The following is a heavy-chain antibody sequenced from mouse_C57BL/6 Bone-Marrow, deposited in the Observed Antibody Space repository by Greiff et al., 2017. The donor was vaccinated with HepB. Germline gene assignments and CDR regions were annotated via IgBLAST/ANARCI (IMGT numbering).Heavy chain of an antibody. J-gene: IGHJ3*01. Sequence: EVQRVESGGGLVKPGGSLKLSCAASGFTFSSYAMSWVRQTPEKRLEWVATISDGGSYTYYPDNVKGRFTISRDNAKNNQYLQMSHLKSEDTAMYYCARRYGNYGFAYWGQGTLVTVSA. CDR2: ISDGGSYT. CDR3: ARRYGNYGFAY. D-gene: IGHD2-1*01. CDR1: GFTFSSYA. V-gene: IGHV5-4*01.